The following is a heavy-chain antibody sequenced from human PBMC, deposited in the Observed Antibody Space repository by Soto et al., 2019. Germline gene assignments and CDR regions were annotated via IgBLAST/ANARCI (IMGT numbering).Heavy chain of an antibody. CDR1: GGSISSYY. Sequence: SETLSLTCTVSGGSISSYYWSWIRQPPGKGLGWIGYIYYSGSTNYNPSLKSRVTISVXXXXXXFXLXLXXXTAAXTAVYDCARDLSSGRYYYGMDVWGQGTTVTVSS. V-gene: IGHV4-59*01. J-gene: IGHJ6*02. CDR2: IYYSGST. CDR3: ARDLSSGRYYYGMDV. D-gene: IGHD6-19*01.